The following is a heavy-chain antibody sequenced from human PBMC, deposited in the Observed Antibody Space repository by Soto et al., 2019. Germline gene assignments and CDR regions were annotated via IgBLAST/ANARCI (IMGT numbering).Heavy chain of an antibody. Sequence: QVQLVQSPAEVRKPGASVIVSCKASGFFFTDYYMNWVRQAPGQGFEWMGCINVKSGDTAYAQKFRGRVTMTRDTSMSTAHMELTRLRSDDTAVYYCARDVITRVRGEGGYGLDVWGQGTTVSVFS. CDR3: ARDVITRVRGEGGYGLDV. V-gene: IGHV1-2*02. CDR2: INVKSGDT. J-gene: IGHJ6*02. D-gene: IGHD3-10*01. CDR1: GFFFTDYY.